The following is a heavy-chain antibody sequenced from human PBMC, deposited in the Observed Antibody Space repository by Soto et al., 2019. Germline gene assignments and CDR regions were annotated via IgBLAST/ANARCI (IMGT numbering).Heavy chain of an antibody. CDR2: IYYSGST. CDR1: GGSISSYY. V-gene: IGHV4-59*01. Sequence: SETLSLTCTVSGGSISSYYWSWIRQPPGKGLEWIGYIYYSGSTNYNPPLKSRVTISVDTSKNQFSLKLSSVTAADTAVYYCARDQRYYGSGSYYTYYYYGMDVWGQGTTVTVSS. D-gene: IGHD3-10*01. J-gene: IGHJ6*02. CDR3: ARDQRYYGSGSYYTYYYYGMDV.